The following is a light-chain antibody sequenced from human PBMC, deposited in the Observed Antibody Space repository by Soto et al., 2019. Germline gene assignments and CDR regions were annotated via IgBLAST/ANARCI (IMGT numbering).Light chain of an antibody. Sequence: DIQMTQSPDSVSASVGDRVTITCRASQDISSRLAWYQQKPGKAPKLLIQAASSLQSWVPSRFSGSGFGTDFTLIINGPQPEDFATYYCLQVKTFPRTFGQGTQVEVK. CDR3: LQVKTFPRT. V-gene: IGKV1-12*01. J-gene: IGKJ1*01. CDR1: QDISSR. CDR2: AAS.